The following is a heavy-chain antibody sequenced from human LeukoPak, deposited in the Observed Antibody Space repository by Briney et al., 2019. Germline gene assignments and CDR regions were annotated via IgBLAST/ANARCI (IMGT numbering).Heavy chain of an antibody. D-gene: IGHD5-12*01. CDR2: IYYTGST. Sequence: SETLSLTCTVSGDSISTYYWSWIRQPPGKGLEWIGYIYYTGSTNYNPSLKSRVTMSVDTSKNQFSLKLRSVTAADTAVYYCARGGGYEMPRVSDYWGQGTLVTVSS. V-gene: IGHV4-59*01. CDR3: ARGGGYEMPRVSDY. J-gene: IGHJ4*02. CDR1: GDSISTYY.